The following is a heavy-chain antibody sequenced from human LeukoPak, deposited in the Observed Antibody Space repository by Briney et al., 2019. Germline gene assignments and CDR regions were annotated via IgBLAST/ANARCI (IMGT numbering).Heavy chain of an antibody. V-gene: IGHV3-30-3*01. CDR1: GFTFSSYA. J-gene: IGHJ4*02. CDR3: ARESITIFGVVID. CDR2: ISYDGSNK. D-gene: IGHD3-3*01. Sequence: GGSLRLSCAASGFTFSSYAMHWVRQAPGKGLEWVAVISYDGSNKYYADSVKGRLTISRDIAKKSLNLQMNSLRAEDTAVYYCARESITIFGVVIDWGQGTLVTVSS.